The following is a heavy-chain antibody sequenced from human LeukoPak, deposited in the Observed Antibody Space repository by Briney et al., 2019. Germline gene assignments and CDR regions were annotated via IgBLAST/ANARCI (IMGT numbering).Heavy chain of an antibody. CDR2: IYYSGST. CDR1: GGSISSYY. CDR3: ASSLSWDSSGYYYYYYGMDV. Sequence: SETLSLTCTVSGGSISSYYWSWIRQPPGKGLEWIGYIYYSGSTYYNPSLKSRVTISVDTSKNQFSLKLSSVTAADTAVYYCASSLSWDSSGYYYYYYGMDVWGQGTTVTVSS. V-gene: IGHV4-59*06. D-gene: IGHD3-22*01. J-gene: IGHJ6*02.